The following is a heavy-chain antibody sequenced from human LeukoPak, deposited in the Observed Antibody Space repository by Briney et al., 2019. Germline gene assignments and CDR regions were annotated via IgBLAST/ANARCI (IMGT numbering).Heavy chain of an antibody. CDR1: RFTFSSYA. CDR2: ISGSGGST. V-gene: IGHV3-23*01. J-gene: IGHJ4*02. Sequence: GGSLRLSCAASRFTFSSYAMSWVRQAPGKGLEWVSAISGSGGSTYYADSVKGRFTISRDNSKNTLYLQMNSLKTEDTAVYYCTRLYCGGGYCYYFDYWGQGTLVTVSS. CDR3: TRLYCGGGYCYYFDY. D-gene: IGHD2-21*01.